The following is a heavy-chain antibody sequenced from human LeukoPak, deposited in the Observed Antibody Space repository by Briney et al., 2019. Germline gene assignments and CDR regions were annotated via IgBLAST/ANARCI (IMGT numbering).Heavy chain of an antibody. D-gene: IGHD7-27*01. CDR2: INPNSGDT. V-gene: IGHV1-2*02. CDR1: GYIFTGYY. Sequence: ASVKVSCKASGYIFTGYYMHWVRQAPGQGLEWMGWINPNSGDTNYAQKFQGRVTMTRDTSISTAYMELSRLRSDDTAVYYCASWGASGNYWGQGTLVTVSS. CDR3: ASWGASGNY. J-gene: IGHJ4*02.